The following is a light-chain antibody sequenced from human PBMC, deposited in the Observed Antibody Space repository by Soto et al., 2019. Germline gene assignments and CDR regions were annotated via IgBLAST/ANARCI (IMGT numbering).Light chain of an antibody. CDR3: SSYTSSSTPYV. Sequence: QSALTQPASVSGSPGQSITISCTGTSSDVGAYNYVSWYQQHPGKAPKLMIHEVSKRPSGGSNRFSGSKSGNTASLTISGLPAEDEADYYCSSYTSSSTPYVFGTGTKLTVL. J-gene: IGLJ1*01. V-gene: IGLV2-14*01. CDR1: SSDVGAYNY. CDR2: EVS.